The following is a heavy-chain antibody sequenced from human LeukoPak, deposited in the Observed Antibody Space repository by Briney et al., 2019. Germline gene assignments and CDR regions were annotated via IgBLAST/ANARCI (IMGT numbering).Heavy chain of an antibody. Sequence: GGSLRLSCAASGFTFSSYAMSWVGQAPGEGLEWVSGISGIDERTFYADSVGGRCTISRDNSKNTLYLQINSLRAEDTAVYYCAKDLVSVEMATIDYWGQGTLVTVSS. D-gene: IGHD5-24*01. CDR3: AKDLVSVEMATIDY. V-gene: IGHV3-23*01. CDR1: GFTFSSYA. CDR2: ISGIDERT. J-gene: IGHJ4*02.